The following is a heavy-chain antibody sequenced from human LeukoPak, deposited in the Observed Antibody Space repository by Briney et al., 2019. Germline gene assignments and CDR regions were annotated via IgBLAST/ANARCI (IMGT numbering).Heavy chain of an antibody. CDR1: GGSINNGDYF. D-gene: IGHD2-8*01. J-gene: IGHJ4*02. Sequence: SETLSLTCTVSGGSINNGDYFWTWIRQPPGEGLEWIGYIQSSGSTYYNPSFKSRVTISLDTSKNQFSLKLSSVAAADTAVYYCASPTNSGSDSWGQGTLVTVSS. V-gene: IGHV4-30-4*01. CDR3: ASPTNSGSDS. CDR2: IQSSGST.